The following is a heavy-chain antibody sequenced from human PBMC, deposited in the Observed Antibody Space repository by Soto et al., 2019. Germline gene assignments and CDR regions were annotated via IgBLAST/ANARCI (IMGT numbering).Heavy chain of an antibody. CDR3: ARHLDWGSLAY. J-gene: IGHJ4*02. D-gene: IGHD3-3*01. CDR1: GGSISSDY. CDR2: IYYSGSI. Sequence: QVQLQESGPGLVKPSETLSFTCTVSGGSISSDYWSWIRQPRGKGLEWIGYIYYSGSINYNPSLESRVAISVDTSKNQFSLKLTSVTAADTAVYYCARHLDWGSLAYWGQGTLVTVSS. V-gene: IGHV4-59*08.